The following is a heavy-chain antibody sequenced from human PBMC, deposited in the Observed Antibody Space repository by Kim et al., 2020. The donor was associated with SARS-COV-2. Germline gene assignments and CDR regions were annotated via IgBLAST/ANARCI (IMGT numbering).Heavy chain of an antibody. Sequence: SETLSLTCAVSGGSISSSNWWSWVRQPPGKGLEWIGEIYHSGSTNYNPSLKSRVTISVDKSKNQFSLKLSSVTAADTAVYYCAHRYEKVAYYYDSSGYYRNNWFDPWGQGTLVTVST. V-gene: IGHV4-4*02. J-gene: IGHJ5*02. CDR1: GGSISSSNW. D-gene: IGHD3-22*01. CDR3: AHRYEKVAYYYDSSGYYRNNWFDP. CDR2: IYHSGST.